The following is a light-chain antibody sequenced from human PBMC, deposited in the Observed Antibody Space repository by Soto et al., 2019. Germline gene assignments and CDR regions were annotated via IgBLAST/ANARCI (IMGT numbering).Light chain of an antibody. CDR2: EVT. CDR3: SSYTSSSPYV. Sequence: QCALTQPASVCGSPGQSITISCTGTTSDVGGYSYVSWYQHHPGKAPKLLIYEVTNRPSGVSDRFSGSKSDNTASLTISGLQAEDEADYYCSSYTSSSPYVFGSGTKLTVL. J-gene: IGLJ1*01. CDR1: TSDVGGYSY. V-gene: IGLV2-14*01.